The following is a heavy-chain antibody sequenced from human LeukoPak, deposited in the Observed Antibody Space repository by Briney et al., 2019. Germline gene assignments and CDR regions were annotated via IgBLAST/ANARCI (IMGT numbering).Heavy chain of an antibody. CDR3: TFSSYGDHVGVDAFDM. CDR1: GLTFSTYW. Sequence: GGSLRLSCAASGLTFSTYWMHWVRQAPGKGLVWVSRINAYGSSTNYADSVKGRFTISRDNAKNTVYLQMNSLSAEDTAMYYCTFSSYGDHVGVDAFDMWGQGTVVTISS. CDR2: INAYGSST. J-gene: IGHJ3*02. D-gene: IGHD4-17*01. V-gene: IGHV3-74*01.